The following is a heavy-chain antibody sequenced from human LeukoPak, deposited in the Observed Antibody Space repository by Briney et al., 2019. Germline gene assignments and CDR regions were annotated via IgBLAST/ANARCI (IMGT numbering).Heavy chain of an antibody. D-gene: IGHD3-22*01. CDR2: TNRDDSDT. V-gene: IGHV3-74*01. Sequence: GGSLRLSCAASGFTFSGYWMHWARQAPGKGLVWVSRTNRDDSDTSYADSVKGRFTISRDKAKSTLYLQMHSLRVEDTAVYYCARSANYFDTSGQDYWGQGTLVTVSS. CDR1: GFTFSGYW. CDR3: ARSANYFDTSGQDY. J-gene: IGHJ4*02.